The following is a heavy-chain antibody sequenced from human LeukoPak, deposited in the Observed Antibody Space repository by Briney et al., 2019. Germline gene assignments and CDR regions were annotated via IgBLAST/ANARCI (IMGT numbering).Heavy chain of an antibody. Sequence: GESLKISCKGSGYSFTSYWIGWVRQLPGKGLEWMGIIYPGDSDTRYSPSFQGQVTISADKSISTAYLQWSSLKASDTAMYYCARLPSRITMVRGVIRGDWFDPWGQGTLVTVSS. J-gene: IGHJ5*02. CDR1: GYSFTSYW. V-gene: IGHV5-51*01. CDR2: IYPGDSDT. D-gene: IGHD3-10*01. CDR3: ARLPSRITMVRGVIRGDWFDP.